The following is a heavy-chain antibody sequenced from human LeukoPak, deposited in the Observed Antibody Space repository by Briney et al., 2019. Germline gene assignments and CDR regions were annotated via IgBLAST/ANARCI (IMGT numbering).Heavy chain of an antibody. D-gene: IGHD2-2*01. V-gene: IGHV3-21*01. CDR1: RFTFSSYS. CDR2: ISSSSSYI. CDR3: ARVTDIVVVPAAMVQFDY. J-gene: IGHJ4*02. Sequence: SGGSLRLSCAASRFTFSSYSMNWVRQAPGKGLEWVSSISSSSSYIYYADSVKGRFTISRDNAKNSLYLQMNSLRAEDTAVYYCARVTDIVVVPAAMVQFDYWGQGTLVTVSS.